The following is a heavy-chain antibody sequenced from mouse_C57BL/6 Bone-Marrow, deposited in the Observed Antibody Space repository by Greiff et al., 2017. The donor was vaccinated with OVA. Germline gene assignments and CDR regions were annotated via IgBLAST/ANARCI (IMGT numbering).Heavy chain of an antibody. CDR3: ASTSYAMDY. J-gene: IGHJ4*01. Sequence: EVKLMESGGGLVKPGGSLKLSCAASGFTFSSYTMSWVRQTPEKRLEWVATISGGGGNTYYPDSVKGRFTISRDNAKNTLYLQMSSLRSEDTALYYCASTSYAMDYWGKGTSVTVYS. V-gene: IGHV5-9*01. CDR1: GFTFSSYT. CDR2: ISGGGGNT.